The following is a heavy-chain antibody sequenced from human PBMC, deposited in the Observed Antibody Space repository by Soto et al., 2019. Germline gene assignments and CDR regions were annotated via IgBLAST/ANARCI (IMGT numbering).Heavy chain of an antibody. J-gene: IGHJ3*02. V-gene: IGHV4-59*01. D-gene: IGHD2-2*01. CDR3: ARGGLYCSTTSCYSDAFDI. Sequence: QVQLQESGPGLVKPSETLSLTCTVSGGSISGYYWSWIRQPPGKGLEWIGSIYYCGSTNYNPSLKSRVTISLDTARDQFSLKLSSVTAADTAVYYCARGGLYCSTTSCYSDAFDIWGQGTMVTVSS. CDR1: GGSISGYY. CDR2: IYYCGST.